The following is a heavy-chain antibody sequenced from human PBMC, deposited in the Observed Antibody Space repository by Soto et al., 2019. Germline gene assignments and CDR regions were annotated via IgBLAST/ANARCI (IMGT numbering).Heavy chain of an antibody. J-gene: IGHJ4*02. CDR3: ARDPGTYSGSYRY. D-gene: IGHD1-26*01. CDR2: ISAYNGNT. Sequence: QVQLVQSGAEVKKPGASVKVSCKASGYTFTTYGISWVRQAPGQGLEWMGWISAYNGNTKYAQKLQGRVTMTTDTSSSTAYTELRSLISDDTAVYYCARDPGTYSGSYRYWGQGTLVTVSS. CDR1: GYTFTTYG. V-gene: IGHV1-18*04.